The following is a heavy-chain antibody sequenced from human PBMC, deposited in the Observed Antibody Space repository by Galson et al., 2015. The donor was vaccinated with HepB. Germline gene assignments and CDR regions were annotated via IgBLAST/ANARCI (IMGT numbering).Heavy chain of an antibody. CDR3: ARGGWVGICNY. CDR2: ITRTSTNI. V-gene: IGHV3-48*02. J-gene: IGHJ4*02. D-gene: IGHD2/OR15-2a*01. Sequence: FLRLSCAASGFRFSEYSMNWVRQAPGEGLGSGSYITRTSTNIYYVDSVRGRFTISRDNAKNSLFLQMNRLRDEDTALYYCARGGWVGICNYWGQGTLVTVSS. CDR1: GFRFSEYS.